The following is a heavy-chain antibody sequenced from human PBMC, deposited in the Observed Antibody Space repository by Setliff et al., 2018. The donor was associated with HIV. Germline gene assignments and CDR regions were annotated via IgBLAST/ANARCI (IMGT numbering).Heavy chain of an antibody. J-gene: IGHJ4*02. Sequence: PGESLKISCTASGFAFGDFPMSWVRQAPGKGLEWVSYISSSSSYTHYADSVKGRFTISRDNVKNSLYLQMNSLRAEDTAVYYCAMSPYSSGLFDYWGQGTLVTVSS. CDR3: AMSPYSSGLFDY. CDR1: GFAFGDFP. V-gene: IGHV3-11*06. D-gene: IGHD6-19*01. CDR2: ISSSSSYT.